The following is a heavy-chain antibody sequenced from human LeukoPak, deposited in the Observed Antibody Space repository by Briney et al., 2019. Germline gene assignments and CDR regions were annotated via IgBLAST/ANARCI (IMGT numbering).Heavy chain of an antibody. J-gene: IGHJ6*03. V-gene: IGHV1-2*02. CDR1: GYTFTCYY. CDR2: INPNSGGT. Sequence: ASVKVSCKASGYTFTCYYMHWVRQAPGQGLEWMGWINPNSGGTNYAQKFQGRVTMTRDTSISTAYMELSRLRSDDTAVYYCARGPVYCSSTSCYLYYYYYMDVWGKGTTVTISS. CDR3: ARGPVYCSSTSCYLYYYYYMDV. D-gene: IGHD2-2*01.